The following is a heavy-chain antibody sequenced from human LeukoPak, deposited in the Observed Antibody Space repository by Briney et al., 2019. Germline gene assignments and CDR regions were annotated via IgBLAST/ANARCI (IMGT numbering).Heavy chain of an antibody. D-gene: IGHD6-19*01. Sequence: GGSLRLSCAASGFTFSRHGMNWVRQAPGKGLEWVSGISPSGDILYYADSVKGHFTISRDNFKNTLYLQMNSLRAEDTAVYYCARRGYSSGWSPEDYYYMDVWGKGTTVTVSS. V-gene: IGHV3-23*01. CDR2: ISPSGDIL. CDR3: ARRGYSSGWSPEDYYYMDV. CDR1: GFTFSRHG. J-gene: IGHJ6*03.